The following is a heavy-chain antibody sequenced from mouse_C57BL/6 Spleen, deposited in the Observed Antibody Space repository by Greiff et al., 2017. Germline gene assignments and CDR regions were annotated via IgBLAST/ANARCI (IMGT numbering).Heavy chain of an antibody. V-gene: IGHV5-4*03. CDR2: ISDGGSYT. CDR1: GFTFSSYA. Sequence: EVKVEESGGGLVKPGGSLKLSCAASGFTFSSYAMSWVRQTPEKRLEWVATISDGGSYTYYPDNVKGRFTISRDNAKNNLYLQMSHLKSEDTAMYYCARGDDGFDYWGQGTTLTVSS. J-gene: IGHJ2*01. CDR3: ARGDDGFDY. D-gene: IGHD2-3*01.